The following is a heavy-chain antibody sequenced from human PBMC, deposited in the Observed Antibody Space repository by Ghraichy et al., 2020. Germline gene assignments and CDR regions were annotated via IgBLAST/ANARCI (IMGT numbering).Heavy chain of an antibody. CDR1: GYTFTGYY. CDR3: ARANRYCSGGSCYTHGYYYYGMDV. J-gene: IGHJ6*02. Sequence: ASVQVSCKASGYTFTGYYMHWVRQAPGQGLEWMGWINPNSGGTNYAQKFQGRVTMTRDTSISTAYMELSRLRSDDTAVYYCARANRYCSGGSCYTHGYYYYGMDVWGQGTTVTVSS. V-gene: IGHV1-2*02. CDR2: INPNSGGT. D-gene: IGHD2-15*01.